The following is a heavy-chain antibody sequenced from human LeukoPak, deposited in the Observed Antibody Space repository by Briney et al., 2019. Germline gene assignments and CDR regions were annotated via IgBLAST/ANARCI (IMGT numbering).Heavy chain of an antibody. Sequence: ASVMVSCKASGYTFTSYYMHWVRQAPGQGLEWMGIINPSGGSTSYAQKFRGRVTMTRDTSTSTVYMELSSLRSEDTAVYYCAREGRQWLRSAESHFDYWGQGTLVTVSS. CDR1: GYTFTSYY. CDR2: INPSGGST. D-gene: IGHD5-12*01. CDR3: AREGRQWLRSAESHFDY. J-gene: IGHJ4*02. V-gene: IGHV1-46*01.